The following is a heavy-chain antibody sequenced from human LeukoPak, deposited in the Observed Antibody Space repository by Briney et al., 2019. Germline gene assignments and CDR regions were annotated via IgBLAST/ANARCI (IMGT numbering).Heavy chain of an antibody. J-gene: IGHJ4*02. V-gene: IGHV4-59*01. CDR1: GGSISSYY. D-gene: IGHD2-21*02. CDR2: IYYSGST. Sequence: SETLSLTCTVSGGSISSYYWSWIRQPPGKGLEWIGYIYYSGSTNYNPSLKSRVTISIDTSKNQFSLQLSSVTAADTAVYYCAREAYCGGDCYSGFDYWGQGTLVTVSS. CDR3: AREAYCGGDCYSGFDY.